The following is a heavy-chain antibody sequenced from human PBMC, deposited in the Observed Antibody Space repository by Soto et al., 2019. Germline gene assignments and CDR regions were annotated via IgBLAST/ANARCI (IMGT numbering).Heavy chain of an antibody. CDR2: IIPIFGAA. V-gene: IGHV1-69*13. Sequence: SVKVSCKASGGTFSSYAISWVRQAPGQGLEWMGGIIPIFGAANYAQKFQGRVTITADESTSTAYMELSSLRSEDTAVYYCAREEPTTAVFDYWGQGTLVTVSS. CDR1: GGTFSSYA. J-gene: IGHJ4*02. CDR3: AREEPTTAVFDY. D-gene: IGHD1-26*01.